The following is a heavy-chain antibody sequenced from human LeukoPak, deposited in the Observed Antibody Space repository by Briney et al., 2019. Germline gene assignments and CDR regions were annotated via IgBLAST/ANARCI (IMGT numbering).Heavy chain of an antibody. Sequence: ASVKVSCKASRGTFSSYAISWVRQAPGQGLEWMGGIIPIFGTANYAQKFQGRVTITADKSTSTAHMELSSLRSEDTAVYYCARRMRNWFDAWGQGTLVTVST. CDR1: RGTFSSYA. CDR2: IIPIFGTA. V-gene: IGHV1-69*06. CDR3: ARRMRNWFDA. J-gene: IGHJ5*02.